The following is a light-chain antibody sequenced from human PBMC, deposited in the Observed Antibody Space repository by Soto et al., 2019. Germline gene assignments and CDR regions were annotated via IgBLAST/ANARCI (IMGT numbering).Light chain of an antibody. CDR1: QSVSSN. CDR2: GAS. CDR3: QQYNNWPLT. V-gene: IGKV3-15*01. J-gene: IGKJ5*01. Sequence: EKVMTQSPATLSVSPGERATLSCRASQSVSSNLAWYQQKPGQAPRLLIYGASSRATGIPVRFSGSGSGTEFTLTNSSLQSEVFAVYYCQQYNNWPLTFGQGTRLEIK.